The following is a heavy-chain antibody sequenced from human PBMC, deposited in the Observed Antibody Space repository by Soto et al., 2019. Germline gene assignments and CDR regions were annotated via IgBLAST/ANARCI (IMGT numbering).Heavy chain of an antibody. D-gene: IGHD3-9*01. CDR2: ISYDGSNK. CDR1: GFTFSSYA. CDR3: ARARSYYDILTGYYIGNPDY. J-gene: IGHJ4*02. V-gene: IGHV3-30-3*01. Sequence: GGSLRLSCAASGFTFSSYAMHWVRQAPGKGLEWVAVISYDGSNKYYADSVKGRFTISRDNSKNTLYLQMNSLRAEDTAVYYCARARSYYDILTGYYIGNPDYWGQGTLVTVSS.